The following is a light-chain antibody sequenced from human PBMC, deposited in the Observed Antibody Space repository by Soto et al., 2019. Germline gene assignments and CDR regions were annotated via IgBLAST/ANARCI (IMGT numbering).Light chain of an antibody. Sequence: DIQMTQSPSTLSASVGDRVTITCRASQRISSWLAWSQQKPGKAPELLIFDASSLQSGVPSRFSGSGSETEFTLTISSLQPDDFATYYCQQYKSSSYPFGQGNKLEIK. J-gene: IGKJ2*01. V-gene: IGKV1-5*01. CDR2: DAS. CDR1: QRISSW. CDR3: QQYKSSSYP.